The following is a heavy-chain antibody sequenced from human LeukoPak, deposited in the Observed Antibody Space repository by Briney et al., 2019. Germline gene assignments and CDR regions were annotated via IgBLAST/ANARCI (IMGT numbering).Heavy chain of an antibody. CDR3: TTSQQVGYDY. D-gene: IGHD6-13*01. CDR2: IKSKKDDEKT. V-gene: IGHV3-15*01. J-gene: IGHJ4*02. Sequence: GGSLRLSCAASGFTFTNSWMHWVRQAPGKGLEWVGLIKSKKDDEKTDYAGHGQVSFTISRDDSKNTLYLQKNSLKTEDTAVYYCTTSQQVGYDYWGQGTLVTVSS. CDR1: GFTFTNSW.